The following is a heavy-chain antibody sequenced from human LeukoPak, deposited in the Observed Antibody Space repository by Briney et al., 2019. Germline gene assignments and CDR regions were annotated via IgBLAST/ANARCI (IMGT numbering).Heavy chain of an antibody. CDR2: IRYDGSNK. Sequence: PGGSLRLSCAASGFTFSSYGMRWVRQAPGKGLEWVAFIRYDGSNKYYADSAKGRFTISRDNSKDTLYLQMNSLRAEDTAVYYCAKDLGSYCGGDCYSAVDYWGQGTLVTVSS. CDR3: AKDLGSYCGGDCYSAVDY. D-gene: IGHD2-21*01. CDR1: GFTFSSYG. J-gene: IGHJ4*02. V-gene: IGHV3-30*02.